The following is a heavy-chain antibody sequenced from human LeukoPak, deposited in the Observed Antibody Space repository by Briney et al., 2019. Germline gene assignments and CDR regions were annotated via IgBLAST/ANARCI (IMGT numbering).Heavy chain of an antibody. CDR3: ARTVLRYSSPLTFGY. Sequence: ASVKVSCKASGYTFTGYYMHWVRQAPGQGLEWMGWINPNSGGTNYAQKLQGWVTMTRDTSISTAYMELSKLRSEDTGVYYCARTVLRYSSPLTFGYWGQGTLVTVSS. V-gene: IGHV1-2*04. J-gene: IGHJ4*02. D-gene: IGHD6-13*01. CDR2: INPNSGGT. CDR1: GYTFTGYY.